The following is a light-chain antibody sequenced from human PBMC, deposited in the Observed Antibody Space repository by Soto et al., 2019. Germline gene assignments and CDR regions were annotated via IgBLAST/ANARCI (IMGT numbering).Light chain of an antibody. Sequence: QSVLTQPASVSGSPGQSITISCTGTSSDVGGYNYVSWYQQHPGKAPKLMIYDVSNRPSGVSNRFSGSKSGNTASLTISGLQAEDEADYYCSSYTSSSTIGVFGGGTQLT. CDR3: SSYTSSSTIGV. CDR1: SSDVGGYNY. CDR2: DVS. J-gene: IGLJ2*01. V-gene: IGLV2-14*01.